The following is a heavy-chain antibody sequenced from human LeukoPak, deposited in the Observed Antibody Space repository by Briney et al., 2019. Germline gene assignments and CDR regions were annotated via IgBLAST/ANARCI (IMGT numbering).Heavy chain of an antibody. CDR1: GFTFSSYA. CDR3: AKANYYDSSGTSMGGYFDY. Sequence: GGSLRLSCAASGFTFSSYAMSWVRQAPGKGLEWVPAISGSGGSTYYADSVKGRFTISRDNSKNTLYLQMNSLRAEDTAVYYCAKANYYDSSGTSMGGYFDYWGQGTLVTVSS. CDR2: ISGSGGST. J-gene: IGHJ4*02. V-gene: IGHV3-23*01. D-gene: IGHD3-22*01.